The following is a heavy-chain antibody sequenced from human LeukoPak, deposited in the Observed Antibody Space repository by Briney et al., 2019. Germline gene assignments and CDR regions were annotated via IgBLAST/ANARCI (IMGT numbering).Heavy chain of an antibody. V-gene: IGHV3-74*01. Sequence: PGGSLRLSCAAAGFTFSYNWMRWVRQAPGKGLVWVSRISSDGRTTHYADSVKGRFTISRDSAKNPLFLQMNDLRAEDTAVYYCLGYYSGSPNWGQGTLVTVSS. J-gene: IGHJ4*02. CDR2: ISSDGRTT. CDR1: GFTFSYNW. D-gene: IGHD3-10*01. CDR3: LGYYSGSPN.